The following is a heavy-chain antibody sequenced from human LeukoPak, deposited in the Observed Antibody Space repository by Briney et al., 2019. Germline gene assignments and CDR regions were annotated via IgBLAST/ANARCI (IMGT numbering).Heavy chain of an antibody. V-gene: IGHV4-59*12. Sequence: SETLSLTCTVSGGSISSYYWSWIRQPPGKGLEWIGYIYYSGSTNYNPSLKSRVTISVDTSKNQFSLKLSAVTAADTAVYYCARGNIVVVPAATRPGYFDYWGQGTLVTVSS. D-gene: IGHD2-2*01. CDR3: ARGNIVVVPAATRPGYFDY. CDR2: IYYSGST. J-gene: IGHJ4*02. CDR1: GGSISSYY.